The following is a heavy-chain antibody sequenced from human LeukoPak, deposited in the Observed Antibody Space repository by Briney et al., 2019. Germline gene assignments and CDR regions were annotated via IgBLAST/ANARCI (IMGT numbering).Heavy chain of an antibody. CDR1: GFTFSDYY. D-gene: IGHD3-10*01. V-gene: IGHV3-11*01. Sequence: GGSLRLSCAASGFTFSDYYMSWIRQAPGKGLEWVSYISSSGSTIYYADSVKGRFTISRDNAKNSLYLQMNSLRAEDTAVYYCARKVAAMVRGVIFYYYYYMDVWGKGTTVTVSS. CDR2: ISSSGSTI. J-gene: IGHJ6*03. CDR3: ARKVAAMVRGVIFYYYYYMDV.